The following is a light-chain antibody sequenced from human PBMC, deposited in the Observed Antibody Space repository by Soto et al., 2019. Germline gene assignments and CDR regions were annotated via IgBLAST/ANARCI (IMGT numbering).Light chain of an antibody. J-gene: IGLJ1*01. CDR2: AVT. Sequence: QSVLTQPPSASGSPGQSVAISCTVTSSDVGGQNYVSWYQQHPGKAPKLIIYAVTERPSGVPDRFSGSKSGNTASLTVSGLQTEDEADYYCSSHAGNNNYVFGTGTKVTLL. CDR3: SSHAGNNNYV. CDR1: SSDVGGQNY. V-gene: IGLV2-8*01.